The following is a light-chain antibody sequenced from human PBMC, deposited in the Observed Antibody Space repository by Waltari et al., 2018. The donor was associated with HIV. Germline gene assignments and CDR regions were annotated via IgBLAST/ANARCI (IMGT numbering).Light chain of an antibody. CDR1: TNDVGSSNY. CDR2: AVS. V-gene: IGLV2-14*01. CDR3: SSYTSSSTYV. Sequence: QSALTQPASVSGPPGQSITISCTGPTNDVGSSNYVSWHQQHPGEAPKLISHAVSDRPSGISNRFSGSKSGNTASLTISGLQTEDEADYYCSSYTSSSTYVFGTGTRVTVL. J-gene: IGLJ1*01.